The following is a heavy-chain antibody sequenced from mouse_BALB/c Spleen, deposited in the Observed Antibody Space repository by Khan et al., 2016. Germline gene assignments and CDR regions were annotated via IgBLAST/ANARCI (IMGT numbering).Heavy chain of an antibody. CDR1: AYTFTNYY. D-gene: IGHD1-1*01. V-gene: IGHV1-53*01. J-gene: IGHJ4*01. Sequence: QVQLQQPGTELVKPGASVKLSCKASAYTFTNYYMYWMKQRPGQGLEWIGGINPSNGGTNFNEKFKSKATLTVDKSSSTAYMQLSSLTSEDSAVDYCARWILRFYYSMDYWGQGTSVTVSS. CDR2: INPSNGGT. CDR3: ARWILRFYYSMDY.